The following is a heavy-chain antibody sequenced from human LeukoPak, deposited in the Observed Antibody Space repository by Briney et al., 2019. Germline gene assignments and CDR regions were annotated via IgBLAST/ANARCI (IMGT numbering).Heavy chain of an antibody. D-gene: IGHD5-24*01. Sequence: GRSLRLSCAASGFTFSTYTIRWVRQPPGRGRDWLALISYDGVNKYYADSVKGRFTISRDNPRNTLYLQMNSLRAEDTAVYYCARDLFSRDGYNAVDYWGQGTLVTVSS. CDR1: GFTFSTYT. CDR3: ARDLFSRDGYNAVDY. V-gene: IGHV3-30*04. J-gene: IGHJ4*02. CDR2: ISYDGVNK.